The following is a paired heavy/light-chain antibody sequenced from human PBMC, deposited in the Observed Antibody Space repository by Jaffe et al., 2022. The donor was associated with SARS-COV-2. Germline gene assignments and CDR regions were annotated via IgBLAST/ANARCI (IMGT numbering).Light chain of an antibody. CDR3: LAWDGSLSAAL. J-gene: IGLJ2*01. Sequence: QFVLTQPPSVSAAPGQKVTISCSGSSSNIGSDYVSWYQQLPGTAPKVLIYEDNKRPSGIPDRFSGSKSGTSATLGITGLQTGDEGDYYCLAWDGSLSAALFGGGTKLTVL. V-gene: IGLV1-51*02. CDR2: EDN. CDR1: SSNIGSDY.
Heavy chain of an antibody. D-gene: IGHD6-19*01. CDR3: VRGVHSSGWPRMFDP. V-gene: IGHV3-48*01. J-gene: IGHJ5*02. Sequence: DVQLVESGGGLVQPGGSLRLSCAASGFTLSSYSMNWVRQAPGKGLEWVSYVTSSGGTMYYADSVKGRFTISKDDAKNSLYLQMNSLRGEDTAIYYCVRGVHSSGWPRMFDPWGQGTLVTVSS. CDR2: VTSSGGTM. CDR1: GFTLSSYS.